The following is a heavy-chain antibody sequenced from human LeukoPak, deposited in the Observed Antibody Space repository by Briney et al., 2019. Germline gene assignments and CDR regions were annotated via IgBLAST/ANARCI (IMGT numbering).Heavy chain of an antibody. J-gene: IGHJ4*02. CDR1: GFTVSDSF. Sequence: PGGSLRLSCAASGFTVSDSFMTWVRQAPGKGLEWVSVIYVAGSTYYADSVKGRFTVSRDNSKNTLYLQMNSLRADDTAVYYCARDGPSGSADYWGQGTLVTVSS. V-gene: IGHV3-53*01. CDR3: ARDGPSGSADY. D-gene: IGHD1-26*01. CDR2: IYVAGST.